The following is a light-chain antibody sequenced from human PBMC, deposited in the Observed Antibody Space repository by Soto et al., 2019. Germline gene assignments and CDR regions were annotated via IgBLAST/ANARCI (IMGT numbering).Light chain of an antibody. CDR1: QSVNIY. CDR2: DAS. CDR3: QRRSNWRVT. J-gene: IGKJ4*01. Sequence: EIVLTQSPATLSLSPGERATLSCRASQSVNIYLAWHQQKPGQAPRLLIYDASNRATGIPARFSGSGSGTDFTLTISSLEPEDIAVYYCQRRSNWRVTFGGGTKVDIK. V-gene: IGKV3-11*01.